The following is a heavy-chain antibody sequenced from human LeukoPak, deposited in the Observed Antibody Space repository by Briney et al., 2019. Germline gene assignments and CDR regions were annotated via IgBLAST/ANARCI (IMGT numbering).Heavy chain of an antibody. J-gene: IGHJ4*02. CDR1: GFIFGGYA. CDR3: ARDGIYNSLDY. D-gene: IGHD1-26*01. Sequence: QPGGSLRLSCAASGFIFGGYAMNWVRQAPGKGLEWVCAINPSGGKTYYADSVQGRFTISSDNSKNTLYLQMNSLTAEDTAVYYCARDGIYNSLDYWGQGTLVTVSS. V-gene: IGHV3-23*01. CDR2: INPSGGKT.